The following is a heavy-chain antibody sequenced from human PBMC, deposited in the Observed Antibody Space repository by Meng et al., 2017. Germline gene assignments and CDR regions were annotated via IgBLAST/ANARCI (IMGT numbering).Heavy chain of an antibody. D-gene: IGHD1-7*01. V-gene: IGHV1-8*02. CDR3: AKHITGTSSFDY. CDR1: GGTFSSYA. J-gene: IGHJ4*02. Sequence: QVQLVRSGAKVKKPGSSVKVSCKASGGTFSSYAISWVRQAPGQGLEWMGWMNPNSGNTGYAQKFQGRVTMTRNTSISTAYMELSSLRSEDTAVYYCAKHITGTSSFDYWGQGTLVTVSS. CDR2: MNPNSGNT.